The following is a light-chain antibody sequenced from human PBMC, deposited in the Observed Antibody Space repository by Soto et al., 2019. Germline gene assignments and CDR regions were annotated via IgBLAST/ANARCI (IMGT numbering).Light chain of an antibody. CDR2: GAS. Sequence: VLTQSPATLSLSPGERATLSCRASQNVRIFLAWYQQKPGQAPRLLIYGASNRATGIPARFSGSGSGTDFTRTLSSLEPEDFSVYYCQQHSHWPPWTFGQGTRVEIQ. V-gene: IGKV3-11*01. J-gene: IGKJ1*01. CDR3: QQHSHWPPWT. CDR1: QNVRIF.